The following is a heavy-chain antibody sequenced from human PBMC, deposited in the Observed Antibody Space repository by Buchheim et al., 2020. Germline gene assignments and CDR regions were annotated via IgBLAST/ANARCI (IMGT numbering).Heavy chain of an antibody. V-gene: IGHV3-48*01. J-gene: IGHJ4*02. D-gene: IGHD2-2*01. CDR1: GFTFSSYS. CDR3: ARDYVCSSTSCEDY. Sequence: EVQLVESGGGLVQPGGSLRLSCAASGFTFSSYSMNWVRQAPGKGLEWVSYISSSSSTIYYADSVKGRFTISRDNAKNSLYLQMNSLRGEDTAVYYCARDYVCSSTSCEDYWGQGTL. CDR2: ISSSSSTI.